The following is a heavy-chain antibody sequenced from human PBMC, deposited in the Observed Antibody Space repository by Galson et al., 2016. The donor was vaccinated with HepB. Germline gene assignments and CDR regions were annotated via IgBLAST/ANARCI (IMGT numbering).Heavy chain of an antibody. CDR3: ARQAGGVSSSWYGYFQH. D-gene: IGHD6-13*01. J-gene: IGHJ1*01. V-gene: IGHV4-39*01. CDR2: IYYNGDA. Sequence: SETLSLTCTVSGASINFNNYYWGWVRQPPGKDLEWIGSIYYNGDAFYNPSLKTRVTMSVDTSKNEFSLKLSSVTAADTAVYYCARQAGGVSSSWYGYFQHWGRGTLVSVSS. CDR1: GASINFNNYY.